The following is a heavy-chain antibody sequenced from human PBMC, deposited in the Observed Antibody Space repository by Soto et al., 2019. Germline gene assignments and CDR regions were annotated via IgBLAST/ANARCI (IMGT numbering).Heavy chain of an antibody. D-gene: IGHD5-18*01. CDR2: ISYDGSNK. Sequence: GGSLRLSCAASGLTFSSYGMHWVRQAPGKELERVAVISYDGSNKYYADSVKGRFTISRDNSKNTLYLQMNSLRAEDTAVYYCAKEDVDTAMVRPMDVWGQGTTVTAP. CDR3: AKEDVDTAMVRPMDV. V-gene: IGHV3-30*18. J-gene: IGHJ6*02. CDR1: GLTFSSYG.